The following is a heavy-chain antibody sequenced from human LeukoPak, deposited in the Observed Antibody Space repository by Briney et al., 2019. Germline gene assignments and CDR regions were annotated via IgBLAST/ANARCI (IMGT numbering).Heavy chain of an antibody. V-gene: IGHV3-30-3*01. D-gene: IGHD6-13*01. Sequence: GGSLRLSCAASGFTFSSYAMHWVRQAPGKGLEWVAVISYDGSNKYYADSVKGRFTISRDNSKNTLYLQMNSLRAEDTAVYYCARDRAAAGLDYWGQGTLVTVSS. CDR1: GFTFSSYA. J-gene: IGHJ4*02. CDR2: ISYDGSNK. CDR3: ARDRAAAGLDY.